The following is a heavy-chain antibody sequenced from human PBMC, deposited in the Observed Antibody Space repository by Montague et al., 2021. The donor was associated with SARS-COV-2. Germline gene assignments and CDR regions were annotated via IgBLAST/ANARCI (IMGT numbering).Heavy chain of an antibody. CDR1: GGSISSYY. J-gene: IGHJ6*02. V-gene: IGHV4-59*08. Sequence: SETLSLTCTVSGGSISSYYWSWIRQPPGKGLEWIGDIYYSGSTNYNPSLKSRVTISVDTSKNQFSLKLSSVTAADTAVYYCARAGSGSYSVYYYYGMDVWGQGTTVTVSS. D-gene: IGHD3-10*01. CDR2: IYYSGST. CDR3: ARAGSGSYSVYYYYGMDV.